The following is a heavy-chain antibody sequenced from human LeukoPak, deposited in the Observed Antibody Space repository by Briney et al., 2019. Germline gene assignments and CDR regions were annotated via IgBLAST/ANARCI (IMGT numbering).Heavy chain of an antibody. J-gene: IGHJ4*02. CDR3: ARVTMVRGVSPLLY. V-gene: IGHV1-2*06. CDR1: GYTFTGYY. CDR2: INPNSGGT. D-gene: IGHD3-10*01. Sequence: ASVKVSCKASGYTFTGYYMHWVRQAPGQGLEWMGRINPNSGGTNYAQKFQGRVTMTRDTSISTAYMELSGLRSDDTAVYYCARVTMVRGVSPLLYWGQGTLVTVSS.